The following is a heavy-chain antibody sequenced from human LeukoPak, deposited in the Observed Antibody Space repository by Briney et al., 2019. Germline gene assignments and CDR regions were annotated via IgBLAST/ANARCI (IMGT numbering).Heavy chain of an antibody. D-gene: IGHD2-2*01. CDR1: GFTFRTNT. J-gene: IGHJ3*02. CDR3: AKGHLYQLGI. V-gene: IGHV3-23*01. CDR2: IDNSGDNA. Sequence: PGGSLRLSCAASGFTFRTNTMSWVRQASGQGLEWVSTIDNSGDNAYYADSVKGRFTISRDNSKNTLYLQMNSLRAEDTAVYYCAKGHLYQLGIWGQGTMVTVSS.